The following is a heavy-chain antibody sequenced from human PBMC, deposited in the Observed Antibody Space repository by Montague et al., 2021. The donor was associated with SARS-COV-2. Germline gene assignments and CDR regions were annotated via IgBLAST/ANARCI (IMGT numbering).Heavy chain of an antibody. Sequence: CAISGDSVSRHGGTWNWLRQSPSTDLEFVGRPYYGTKWFYDYAXXXKXXXTIKPDTSKNQFSLQLNSVPPEDTAVYYCARDIGSAGIYYYYGMDVWGQGTTVTVSS. J-gene: IGHJ6*02. CDR1: GDSVSRHGGT. CDR3: ARDIGSAGIYYYYGMDV. D-gene: IGHD3-10*01. CDR2: PYYGTKWFY. V-gene: IGHV6-1*01.